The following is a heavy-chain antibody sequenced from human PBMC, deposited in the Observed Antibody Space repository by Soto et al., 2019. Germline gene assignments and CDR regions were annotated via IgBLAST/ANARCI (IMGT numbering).Heavy chain of an antibody. J-gene: IGHJ3*02. CDR3: ASLYYDFWSGYSPQSHDAFDI. D-gene: IGHD3-3*01. V-gene: IGHV3-30-3*01. CDR2: ISYDGSNK. CDR1: GFTFSSYA. Sequence: VGSLRLSCAASGFTFSSYAMHWVRQAPGKGLEWVAVISYDGSNKYYADSVKGRFTISRDNSKNTLYLQMNSLGAEDTAVYYCASLYYDFWSGYSPQSHDAFDIWGQGTMVTVSS.